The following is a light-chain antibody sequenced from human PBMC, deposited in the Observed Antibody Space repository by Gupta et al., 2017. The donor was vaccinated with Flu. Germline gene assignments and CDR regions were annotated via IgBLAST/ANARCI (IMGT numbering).Light chain of an antibody. CDR1: TNDVGSYNL. V-gene: IGLV2-23*02. Sequence: QSALTQPAPVSGSPGQSITISCTGTTNDVGSYNLVSWYQQHPGKAPKLIIYEVTKRPSGVSNRFSGSKSGNTASLTISGLQTEDEADYYCCSYAGTTIHVVFGGGTKVTVL. CDR3: CSYAGTTIHVV. CDR2: EVT. J-gene: IGLJ2*01.